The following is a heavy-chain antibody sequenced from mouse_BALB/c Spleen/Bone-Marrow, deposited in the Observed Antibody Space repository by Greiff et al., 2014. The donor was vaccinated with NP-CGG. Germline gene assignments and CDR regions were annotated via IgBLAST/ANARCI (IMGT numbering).Heavy chain of an antibody. CDR2: IDPANGDT. J-gene: IGHJ1*01. CDR1: GFNIKDTF. D-gene: IGHD1-1*01. V-gene: IGHV14-3*02. CDR3: TKPSFYYGSSYWYFDD. Sequence: VQLQQSGAELVKPGASVKLSCTASGFNIKDTFMHWVKQRPEQGLEWIGRIDPANGDTKYDPKFQGKATITADTSSNTAYLQLSCLTSEDTAVYYCTKPSFYYGSSYWYFDDWGAGTTVTVSS.